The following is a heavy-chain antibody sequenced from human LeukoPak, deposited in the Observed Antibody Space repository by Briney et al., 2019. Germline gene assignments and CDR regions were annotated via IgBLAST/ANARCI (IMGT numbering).Heavy chain of an antibody. D-gene: IGHD2-21*01. CDR1: GYIFTKYV. CDR3: ARDDCGDTCYPGGY. V-gene: IGHV1-3*01. Sequence: ASVKVSCKASGYIFTKYVVHWVRQAPGQRPEWMGWIKAGNGDTKYSQNFQDRLSITRDTSASTVYMELSSLTSEDTALYYCARDDCGDTCYPGGYWGQGTLVTVSS. J-gene: IGHJ4*02. CDR2: IKAGNGDT.